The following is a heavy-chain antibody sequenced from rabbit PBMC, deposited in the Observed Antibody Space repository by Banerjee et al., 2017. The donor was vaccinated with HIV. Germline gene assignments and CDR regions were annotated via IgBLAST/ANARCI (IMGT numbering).Heavy chain of an antibody. CDR3: ARETAAYAGDIYTTGGNL. Sequence: QEQLVEYGGDLVKPGASPTLTCTASGFSFSSGDCVWWVRQAPGKGLEWIGCIYTSSGSTYYASWAKGRFTISKTSSTTVTLQMTSLTAADTATYFCARETAAYAGDIYTTGGNLWGQGTLVT. D-gene: IGHD4-2*01. CDR1: GFSFSSGDC. J-gene: IGHJ4*01. CDR2: IYTSSGST. V-gene: IGHV1S45*01.